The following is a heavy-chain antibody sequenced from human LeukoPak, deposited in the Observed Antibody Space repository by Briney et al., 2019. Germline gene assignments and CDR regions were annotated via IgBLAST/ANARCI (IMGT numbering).Heavy chain of an antibody. Sequence: PSETLSLTCAVYGGSFSGYYWSWIRQPPGKGLEWIGEINHNGSTNYNPSFKSRVTISVDTSTNQFSLQLSPVLAADTAVYFCARMRDYYGSGSYYNSSYPSSWYFDLWCRGTLVTIS. D-gene: IGHD3-10*01. CDR1: GGSFSGYY. V-gene: IGHV4-34*01. CDR3: ARMRDYYGSGSYYNSSYPSSWYFDL. CDR2: INHNGST. J-gene: IGHJ2*01.